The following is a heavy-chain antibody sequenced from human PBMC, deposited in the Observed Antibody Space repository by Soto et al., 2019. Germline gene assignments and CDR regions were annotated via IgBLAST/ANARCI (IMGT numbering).Heavy chain of an antibody. CDR2: ISYDATNK. D-gene: IGHD2-15*01. CDR3: AKTDPGGRCSCICYPVY. CDR1: GFTFSTYA. J-gene: IGHJ4*02. V-gene: IGHV3-30*18. Sequence: QVHLVESGGGVVQPGQSLRLSCAASGFTFSTYAMHWLRQAPGKGLEWVAIISYDATNKFYGDSVKGRFTISRDNSKNTRYLKMNSLSPEDTAVYYCAKTDPGGRCSCICYPVYWGQVTLVTVFS.